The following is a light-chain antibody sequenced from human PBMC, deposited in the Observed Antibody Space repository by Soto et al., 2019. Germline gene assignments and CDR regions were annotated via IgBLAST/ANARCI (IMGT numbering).Light chain of an antibody. CDR1: QSISSTY. V-gene: IGKV3-20*01. Sequence: EIVLTQSPGTLSLSPGERATLSCRASQSISSTYLAWYQQKPGQAPRLLIYGASSRATGIPDRFSGSGSGIDFTLTISRLEPEDFAVYYCQQYCNSPRTFGPGTKVDIK. J-gene: IGKJ3*01. CDR3: QQYCNSPRT. CDR2: GAS.